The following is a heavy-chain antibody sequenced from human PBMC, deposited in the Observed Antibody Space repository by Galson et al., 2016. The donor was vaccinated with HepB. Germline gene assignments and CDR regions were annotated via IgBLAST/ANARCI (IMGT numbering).Heavy chain of an antibody. CDR2: IIPQLGPP. V-gene: IGHV1-69*13. Sequence: SVKVSCKASGGTFSSSVISWVRQAPGQGLEWMEGIIPQLGPPNYAQKFQGRVTITAVEFTSKAYMELSSLTSKDTAVDSRARSDWQQLLTTRFDEGGQGTLVSFSS. J-gene: IGHJ4*02. D-gene: IGHD6-13*01. CDR1: GGTFSSSV. CDR3: ARSDWQQLLTTRFDE.